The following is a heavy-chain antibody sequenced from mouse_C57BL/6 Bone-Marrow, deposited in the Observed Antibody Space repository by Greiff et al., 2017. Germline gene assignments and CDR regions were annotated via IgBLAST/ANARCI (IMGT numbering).Heavy chain of an antibody. CDR3: ARELISCTTVVAFDY. V-gene: IGHV1-64*01. J-gene: IGHJ2*01. CDR1: GYTFTSYW. Sequence: QVQLQQPGAELVKPGASVKLSCKASGYTFTSYWMHWVKQRPGQGLEWIGMIHPNSGSTNYNEKFKSKATLTVDKSSSTAYMQLSSLTSVDSAVYYGARELISCTTVVAFDYWGQGTTLTVSS. D-gene: IGHD1-1*01. CDR2: IHPNSGST.